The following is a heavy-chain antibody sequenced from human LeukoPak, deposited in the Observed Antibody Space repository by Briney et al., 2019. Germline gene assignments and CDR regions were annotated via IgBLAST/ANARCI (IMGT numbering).Heavy chain of an antibody. V-gene: IGHV4-4*07. CDR2: IFSSGKT. Sequence: SETLSLTCTVSGDSISNYYWSWIRQPAGKGLEWIGRIFSSGKTSYNPSLKSRVTMSLDTSKNQFSLKLSSVTAADTAVYYCARVGDYGDYVNWFDPWGPGTLVTVSS. D-gene: IGHD4-17*01. CDR1: GDSISNYY. CDR3: ARVGDYGDYVNWFDP. J-gene: IGHJ5*02.